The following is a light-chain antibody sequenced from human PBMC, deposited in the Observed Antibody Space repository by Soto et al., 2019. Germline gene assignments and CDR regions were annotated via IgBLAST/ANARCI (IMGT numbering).Light chain of an antibody. J-gene: IGKJ3*01. V-gene: IGKV3-20*01. CDR3: QQYGSSLFT. Sequence: EIVLRQSPVTLSLSPGERATLSCRASQSVSSKYLAWYQQKPGQAPRVLIYGTSIRASGVPERFSGGGSGTDFTLTITRLEPEDFAVYYCQQYGSSLFTFGPGTKVDIK. CDR1: QSVSSKY. CDR2: GTS.